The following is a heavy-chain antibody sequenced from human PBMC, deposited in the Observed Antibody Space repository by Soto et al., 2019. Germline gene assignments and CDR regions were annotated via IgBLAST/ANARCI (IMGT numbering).Heavy chain of an antibody. V-gene: IGHV4-31*03. D-gene: IGHD5-12*01. Sequence: PSETLSLTCTVSGGSISSRGYYWSWIRQHPGKGLEWIGYIYYSGSTYYNPSLKSRVTISVDTSKNQFSLKLTSAIDADTAAYYCARLVATYSGYCDYWGQGSQVTVSS. CDR3: ARLVATYSGYCDY. CDR1: GGSISSRGYY. CDR2: IYYSGST. J-gene: IGHJ4*02.